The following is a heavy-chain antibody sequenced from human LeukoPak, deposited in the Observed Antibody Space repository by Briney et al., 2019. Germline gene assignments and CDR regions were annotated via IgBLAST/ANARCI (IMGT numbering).Heavy chain of an antibody. D-gene: IGHD5-18*01. CDR1: GFTFSSYG. J-gene: IGHJ4*02. CDR2: IWYDGSNK. V-gene: IGHV3-33*01. CDR3: VRLDTAMVFSY. Sequence: QSGGSLRLSCAASGFTFSSYGMHWVRQAPGKGLEWVAVIWYDGSNKYYADSVKGRFTISRDNSKNTLYLQMNSLRAEDTAVYYCVRLDTAMVFSYWGQGTLVTVSS.